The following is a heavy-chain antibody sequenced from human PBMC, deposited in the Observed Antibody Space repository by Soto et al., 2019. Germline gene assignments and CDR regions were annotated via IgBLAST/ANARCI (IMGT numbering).Heavy chain of an antibody. V-gene: IGHV3-13*01. CDR1: GFTFSSYD. Sequence: PGGSLRLSCAASGFTFSSYDMHWVRHGTRKRLEWVSAIGTAGDTYYRSSVKGRFTISRENAKNSLHLQINRLRAGVTAVYYCAREVAYYGSGTVKRSFAFDIWGQRTMVTVSS. D-gene: IGHD3-10*01. J-gene: IGHJ3*02. CDR2: IGTAGDT. CDR3: AREVAYYGSGTVKRSFAFDI.